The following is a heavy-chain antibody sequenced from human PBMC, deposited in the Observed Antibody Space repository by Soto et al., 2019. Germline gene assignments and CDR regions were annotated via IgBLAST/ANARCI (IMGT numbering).Heavy chain of an antibody. V-gene: IGHV3-53*01. CDR2: IYSGGST. J-gene: IGHJ6*02. D-gene: IGHD6-13*01. CDR3: ARDLVFGSIAAAGTSRDYYYGMDV. Sequence: PGGSLRLSCAASGFTVSSNYMSWVRQAPGKGLEWVSVIYSGGSTYYADSVKGRFTISRDNSKNTLYLQMNSLRAEDTAVYYCARDLVFGSIAAAGTSRDYYYGMDVWGQGTTVTVSS. CDR1: GFTVSSNY.